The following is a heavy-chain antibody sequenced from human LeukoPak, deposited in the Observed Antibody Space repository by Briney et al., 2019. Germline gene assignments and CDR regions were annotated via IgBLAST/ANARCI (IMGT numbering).Heavy chain of an antibody. CDR3: ASLNYHDSSGDAFEI. D-gene: IGHD3-22*01. J-gene: IGHJ3*02. Sequence: QAGGSLRLSCAASGFTFSSYAMHWVRQAPGKGLEWVAVISYDGSNKYCADSVKGRFTISRDNSKNTLYLQMNSLRAEDTAVYYCASLNYHDSSGDAFEIWGQGTMVTVSS. V-gene: IGHV3-30*01. CDR1: GFTFSSYA. CDR2: ISYDGSNK.